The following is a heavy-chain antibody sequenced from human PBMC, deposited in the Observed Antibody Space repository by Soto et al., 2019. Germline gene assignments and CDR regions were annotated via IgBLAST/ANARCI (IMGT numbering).Heavy chain of an antibody. CDR1: GFSLTTGGVG. V-gene: IGHV2-5*02. J-gene: IGHJ4*02. CDR3: AHRLGKYGFWNGGYFDH. CDR2: IYWDNDT. Sequence: QITLEESGPTLLKPTQTLTLTCTFSGFSLTTGGVGVGWVRQPPGKALEWLAVIYWDNDTRYSPSLRSRLAITKDTSRDQVLLTMTDMDPVDTATYYCAHRLGKYGFWNGGYFDHWGQGTLVTVSS. D-gene: IGHD3-3*01.